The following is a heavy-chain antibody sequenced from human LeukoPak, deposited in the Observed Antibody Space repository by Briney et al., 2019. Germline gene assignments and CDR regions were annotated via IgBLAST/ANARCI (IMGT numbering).Heavy chain of an antibody. D-gene: IGHD2-15*01. V-gene: IGHV3-7*05. CDR1: GFTFSSYW. CDR3: AKETVVVVAATPDAFDI. Sequence: GGSLRLSCAASGFTFSSYWMSWVRQAPGKGLEWVSNIKQDGSEKYYVDSMKGRFTISRDNAKNSLYLQMNSLRAEDTAVYYCAKETVVVVAATPDAFDIWGQGTMVTVSS. CDR2: IKQDGSEK. J-gene: IGHJ3*02.